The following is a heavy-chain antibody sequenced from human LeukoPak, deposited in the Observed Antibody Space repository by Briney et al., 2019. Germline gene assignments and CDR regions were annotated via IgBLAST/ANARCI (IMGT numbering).Heavy chain of an antibody. J-gene: IGHJ4*02. V-gene: IGHV3-23*01. Sequence: GGSLRLSCAASGFTFGSYAMSWVRQAPGKGLEWVSFISPSGDRASNADSVEGRFTISRDNPRNTLYLQMNSLRDEDTAVYYCAIMHGYYDGSGYWVQWGQGTLVTVSS. D-gene: IGHD3-22*01. CDR1: GFTFGSYA. CDR2: ISPSGDRA. CDR3: AIMHGYYDGSGYWVQ.